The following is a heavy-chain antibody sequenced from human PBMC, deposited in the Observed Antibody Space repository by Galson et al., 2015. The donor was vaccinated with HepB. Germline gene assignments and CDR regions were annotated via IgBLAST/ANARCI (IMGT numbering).Heavy chain of an antibody. Sequence: PALVKPTQTLTLTCSFSGFSLRTSGVGVGWIRQPPGKALEWLALIYWNDDKRYSPLLKSRLIITKDTSKNQVVLTMTKMDPVDTATYYCAHSLGLVGPDFDYWGQGTLATVSS. V-gene: IGHV2-5*01. CDR1: GFSLRTSGVG. CDR2: IYWNDDK. D-gene: IGHD2-8*02. J-gene: IGHJ4*02. CDR3: AHSLGLVGPDFDY.